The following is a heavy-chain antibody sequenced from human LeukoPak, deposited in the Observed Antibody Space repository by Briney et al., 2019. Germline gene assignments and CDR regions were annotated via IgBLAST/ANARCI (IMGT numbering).Heavy chain of an antibody. V-gene: IGHV4-34*12. J-gene: IGHJ4*02. CDR1: GGSFSGYY. CDR2: VFYTGKT. CDR3: ARVFDS. Sequence: SETLSLTCAVYGGSFSGYYWGWIRQSPVKGLEWIGDVFYTGKTNYNPSLRGRATISIDTSKNQFSLKLTYVTAADSAVYYCARVFDSWGQGTLVTVS.